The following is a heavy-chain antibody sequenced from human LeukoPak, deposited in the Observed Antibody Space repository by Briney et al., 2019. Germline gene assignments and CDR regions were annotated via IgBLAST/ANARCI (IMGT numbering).Heavy chain of an antibody. Sequence: QPGRSLRLSCAASGFTFDDYAMHWARQAPGKGLEWVSGISWNSGSIGYADSVKGRFTISRDNAKNSLYLQMNSLRAEDTALYYCAKDYCSGGSCYSYYYYYGMDVWGQGTTVTVSS. CDR3: AKDYCSGGSCYSYYYYYGMDV. D-gene: IGHD2-15*01. J-gene: IGHJ6*02. V-gene: IGHV3-9*01. CDR1: GFTFDDYA. CDR2: ISWNSGSI.